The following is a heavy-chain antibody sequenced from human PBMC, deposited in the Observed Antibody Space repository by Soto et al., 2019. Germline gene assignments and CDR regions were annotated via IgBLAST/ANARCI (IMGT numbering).Heavy chain of an antibody. D-gene: IGHD6-6*01. Sequence: EVQLEESGGGLVKPGGSLRLSCAASGFTFSSYSMNWVRQAPGKGLEWVSSISSSSFSINYADSVKGRFSISRDNAQNSLHLQMNSLRAEDTAVYYCARNESSNIYGMDVWGQGTTVTVSS. CDR3: ARNESSNIYGMDV. CDR2: ISSSSFSI. CDR1: GFTFSSYS. J-gene: IGHJ6*02. V-gene: IGHV3-21*01.